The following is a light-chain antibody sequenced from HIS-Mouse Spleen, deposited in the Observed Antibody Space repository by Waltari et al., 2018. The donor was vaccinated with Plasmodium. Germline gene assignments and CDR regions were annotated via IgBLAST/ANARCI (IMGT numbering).Light chain of an antibody. CDR1: QSVSSN. J-gene: IGKJ3*01. CDR2: GAS. V-gene: IGKV3-15*01. Sequence: ELVMTQSPATLSVPPGETATLSRRASQSVSSNLAWYQQKPGQAPRLLIYGASTRATGIPARFSGSGSGTEFTLTISSLQSEDFAVYYCQQYNNWSFTFGPGTKVDIK. CDR3: QQYNNWSFT.